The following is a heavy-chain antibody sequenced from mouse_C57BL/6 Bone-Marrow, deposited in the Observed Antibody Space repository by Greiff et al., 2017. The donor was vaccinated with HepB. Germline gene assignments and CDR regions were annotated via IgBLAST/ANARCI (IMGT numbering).Heavy chain of an antibody. D-gene: IGHD1-1*01. Sequence: VKLQQPGTELVKPGASVKLSCKASGYTFTSYWMHWVKQRPGQGLEWIGNINPSNGGTNYNEKFKSKATLTVDKSSSTAYMQLSSLTSEDSAVYYCARIYYYGSSTGWYFDVWGTGTTVTVSS. CDR2: INPSNGGT. J-gene: IGHJ1*03. CDR1: GYTFTSYW. V-gene: IGHV1-53*01. CDR3: ARIYYYGSSTGWYFDV.